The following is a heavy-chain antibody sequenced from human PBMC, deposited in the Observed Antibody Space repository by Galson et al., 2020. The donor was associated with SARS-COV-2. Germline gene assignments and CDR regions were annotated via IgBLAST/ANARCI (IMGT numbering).Heavy chain of an antibody. CDR2: LNHSGST. J-gene: IGHJ6*02. D-gene: IGHD2-15*01. V-gene: IGHV4-34*01. CDR1: GGSFSGYY. CDR3: ARGQVVEVAATTHYYYYYGMDV. Sequence: SETLSLTCAVYGGSFSGYYWSWIRQPPGKGLEWIGELNHSGSTNYNPSLKSRVTISVDTSKNQFSLKLSSVTAADTAVYYCARGQVVEVAATTHYYYYYGMDVWGQGTTVTVSS.